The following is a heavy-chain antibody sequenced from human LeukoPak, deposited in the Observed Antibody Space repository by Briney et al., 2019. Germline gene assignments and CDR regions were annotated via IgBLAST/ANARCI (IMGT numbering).Heavy chain of an antibody. CDR1: GYTFTSYG. V-gene: IGHV1-18*01. D-gene: IGHD1-26*01. Sequence: VASVKVSCKASGYTFTSYGISWVRQAPGQGLEWMGWISAYNGNTNYAQKLQGRVTMTTDTSTSTAYMELRSLRSDDTAVYYYARAQWEPEPDYYYYYMDVWGKGTTVTVSS. CDR3: ARAQWEPEPDYYYYYMDV. J-gene: IGHJ6*03. CDR2: ISAYNGNT.